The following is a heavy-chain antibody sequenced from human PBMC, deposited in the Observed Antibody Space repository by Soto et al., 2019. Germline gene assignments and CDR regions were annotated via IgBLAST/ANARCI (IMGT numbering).Heavy chain of an antibody. J-gene: IGHJ4*02. CDR2: ISGSGGDT. Sequence: EVPLLESGGGLVQPGGSLRLSCSASGFTFTSYAMSWVRQAPGKGLEWVSGISGSGGDTKSADSVKGRFTISRDNFKNMLYLQMNSLRAEDTAVYYCAKHDFCTLYNTGLDSWGQGTLVTVSS. D-gene: IGHD3-3*01. CDR3: AKHDFCTLYNTGLDS. CDR1: GFTFTSYA. V-gene: IGHV3-23*01.